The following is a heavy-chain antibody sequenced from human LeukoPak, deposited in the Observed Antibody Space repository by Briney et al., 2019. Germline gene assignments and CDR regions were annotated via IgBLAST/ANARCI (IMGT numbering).Heavy chain of an antibody. CDR1: GGSIGSSSHY. D-gene: IGHD3-16*02. CDR2: IYYSGST. V-gene: IGHV4-39*07. Sequence: SETLSLTCTVSGGSIGSSSHYWGWIRQPPGKGLEWIGSIYYSGSTYYNPSLKSRVTISVDTPKNQFSLKLSSVTAADTAVYYCARGGDYVWGSYRPFDYWGQGTLVTVSS. J-gene: IGHJ4*02. CDR3: ARGGDYVWGSYRPFDY.